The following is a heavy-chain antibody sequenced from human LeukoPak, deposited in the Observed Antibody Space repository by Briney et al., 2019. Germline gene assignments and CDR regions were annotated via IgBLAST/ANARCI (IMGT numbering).Heavy chain of an antibody. CDR1: GFTFSSYA. CDR2: ISYDGSNK. CDR3: AKEYGSGSYYIVGYYYMDV. J-gene: IGHJ6*03. V-gene: IGHV3-30*04. Sequence: GGSLRLSCAASGFTFSSYAMHWVRQAPGKGLEWVAVISYDGSNKYYADSVKGRFTISRDNSKNTLYLQMNSLRAEDTAVYYCAKEYGSGSYYIVGYYYMDVWGKGTTVTISS. D-gene: IGHD3-10*01.